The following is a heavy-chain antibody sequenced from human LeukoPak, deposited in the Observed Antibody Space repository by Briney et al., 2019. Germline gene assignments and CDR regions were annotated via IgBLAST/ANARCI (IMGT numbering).Heavy chain of an antibody. CDR3: ASQSVRPTPPGSGPYYFDY. CDR2: IYTSGST. Sequence: SETLSLTCTVSGGSISSGSYYWSWIRQPAGKGLEWIGRIYTSGSTNYNPSLKSRVTMSVDTSKNQFSLKLSSVTAADTAVYYCASQSVRPTPPGSGPYYFDYWGQGTLVTVSS. J-gene: IGHJ4*02. CDR1: GGSISSGSYY. D-gene: IGHD3-10*01. V-gene: IGHV4-61*02.